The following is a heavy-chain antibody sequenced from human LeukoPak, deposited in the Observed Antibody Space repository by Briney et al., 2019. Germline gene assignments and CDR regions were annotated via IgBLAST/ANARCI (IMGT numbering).Heavy chain of an antibody. Sequence: ASVKVSCKASGYTFTGYYIHWVRQAPGQGLEWMGWINPNSGGTNYAQKFQGRVTMTRDTSISTAYMELSRLRPDDTAMYYCAREGVTMIVVAPADWFDPWGQGTLVTVSS. CDR3: AREGVTMIVVAPADWFDP. J-gene: IGHJ5*02. D-gene: IGHD3-22*01. CDR2: INPNSGGT. V-gene: IGHV1-2*02. CDR1: GYTFTGYY.